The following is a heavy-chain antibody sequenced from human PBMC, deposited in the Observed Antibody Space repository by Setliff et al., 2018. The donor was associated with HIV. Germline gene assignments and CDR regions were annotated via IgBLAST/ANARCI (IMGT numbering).Heavy chain of an antibody. CDR2: ISAYNGNT. Sequence: ASVKVSCKASGYTFTKYGISWVRQAPGQRLEWMGWISAYNGNTYYAQKFQGRVTMTTETSTSTAYLELRSLRSDDTAVYYCARATIAAAGNYYYYYMDVWGKGTTVTVSS. CDR1: GYTFTKYG. CDR3: ARATIAAAGNYYYYYMDV. J-gene: IGHJ6*03. D-gene: IGHD6-13*01. V-gene: IGHV1-18*01.